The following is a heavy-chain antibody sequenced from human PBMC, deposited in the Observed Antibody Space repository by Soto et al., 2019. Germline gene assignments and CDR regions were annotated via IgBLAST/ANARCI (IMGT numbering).Heavy chain of an antibody. V-gene: IGHV1-2*04. CDR3: AISSSPLNWFDP. J-gene: IGHJ5*02. D-gene: IGHD6-6*01. Sequence: GASVKVCCKASGDTFTGYYMHWVRQAPGQGLEWMGWINPNSGGTNYAQKFQGWVTMTRDTSISTAYMELSRRRSDDTAVYYCAISSSPLNWFDPWRQGTLVTVSS. CDR2: INPNSGGT. CDR1: GDTFTGYY.